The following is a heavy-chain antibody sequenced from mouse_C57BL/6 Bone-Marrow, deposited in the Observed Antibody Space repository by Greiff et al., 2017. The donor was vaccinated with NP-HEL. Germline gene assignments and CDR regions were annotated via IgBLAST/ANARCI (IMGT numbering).Heavy chain of an antibody. J-gene: IGHJ1*03. D-gene: IGHD2-2*01. CDR3: ARHGYYWYFDV. CDR1: GYTFTSYD. CDR2: IYPRDGST. Sequence: QVQLKESGPELVKPGASVKLSCKASGYTFTSYDINWVKQRPGQGLEWIGWIYPRDGSTKYNEKFKGKATLTVDTSSSTAYMELHSLTSEDSAVYFCARHGYYWYFDVWGTGTTVTVSS. V-gene: IGHV1-85*01.